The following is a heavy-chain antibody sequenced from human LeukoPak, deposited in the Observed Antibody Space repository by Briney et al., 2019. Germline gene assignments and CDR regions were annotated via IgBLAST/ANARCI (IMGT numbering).Heavy chain of an antibody. Sequence: PGGSLRLSCAASGFTFSAYWMSWVRQAPGQGLEWVANINQDGSEKYYVDSVKGRFTISRENAKNSLYLQMNNLRAEDTAVYYCARDWGRFWGQGTLVTVSS. CDR2: INQDGSEK. V-gene: IGHV3-7*01. CDR1: GFTFSAYW. CDR3: ARDWGRF. J-gene: IGHJ4*02. D-gene: IGHD3-16*01.